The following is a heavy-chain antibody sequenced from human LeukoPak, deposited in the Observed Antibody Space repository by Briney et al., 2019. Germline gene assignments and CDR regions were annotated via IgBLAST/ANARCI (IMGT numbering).Heavy chain of an antibody. D-gene: IGHD3-3*01. Sequence: PSETLSLTCTFSGGSISSYYWSWIRQPPGKGLEWIGYIYYSGSTNYNPSLKSRVTISVDTSKNQFSLKLSSVTAADTAVYYCARHYDFWSGYFDYWGQGTLVTVAS. CDR3: ARHYDFWSGYFDY. CDR2: IYYSGST. CDR1: GGSISSYY. V-gene: IGHV4-59*01. J-gene: IGHJ4*02.